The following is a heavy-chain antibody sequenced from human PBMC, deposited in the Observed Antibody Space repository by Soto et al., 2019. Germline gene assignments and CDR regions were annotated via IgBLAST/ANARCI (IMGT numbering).Heavy chain of an antibody. V-gene: IGHV4-4*07. D-gene: IGHD3-9*01. J-gene: IGHJ6*02. CDR1: DDFISSYY. CDR2: VSTNGAT. CDR3: ARADYEILTGSYAMDV. Sequence: SETLSLSCTVSDDFISSYYWNWIRQPAGKGLEWIGRVSTNGATNYNPSLESRVTMSVDTAKNQFSLKLTSVTAADTAVYFCARADYEILTGSYAMDVWGQGTTDTVSS.